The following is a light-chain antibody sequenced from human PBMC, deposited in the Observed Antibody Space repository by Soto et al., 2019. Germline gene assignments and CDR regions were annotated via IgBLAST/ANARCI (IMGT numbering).Light chain of an antibody. V-gene: IGKV3-15*01. CDR3: QQYDNWPWT. J-gene: IGKJ1*01. CDR2: GAS. Sequence: EIVMTQSPATLSVSPGERATLSCRASQRVSSNLAWYQQRPGQAPRLLIYGASARATGFPARFSASGSGTEFILTISSLQSEDFAVYYCQQYDNWPWTFGRGTKVEI. CDR1: QRVSSN.